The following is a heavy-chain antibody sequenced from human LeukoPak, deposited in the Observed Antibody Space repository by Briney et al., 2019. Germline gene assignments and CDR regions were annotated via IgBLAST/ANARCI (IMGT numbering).Heavy chain of an antibody. V-gene: IGHV3-48*03. Sequence: PGGSLRLSCSASGFTFSSYAMHWVRQAPGKGLEWVAHIRGSGSTTYYADSVRGRFTISRDNAKNSLYLQMNSLTVEDTAIYYCAKDMGYTYALDYWGQGALVAVSS. CDR3: AKDMGYTYALDY. CDR2: IRGSGSTT. CDR1: GFTFSSYA. J-gene: IGHJ4*02. D-gene: IGHD5-18*01.